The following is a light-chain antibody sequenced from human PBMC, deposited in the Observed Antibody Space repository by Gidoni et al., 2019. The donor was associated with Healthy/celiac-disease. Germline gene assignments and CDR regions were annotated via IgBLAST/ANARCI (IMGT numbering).Light chain of an antibody. CDR1: QRVSSY. J-gene: IGKJ4*01. CDR2: DAS. CDR3: QQRSNWPFT. V-gene: IGKV3-11*01. Sequence: EIVLTQSPATLSLSPGERATLSCRASQRVSSYLAWYQQKPGQAPRLLIYDASNRATGIPARFSGSGSGTDFTLTISGLEPEDFAVYYCQQRSNWPFTFGGGTKVEIK.